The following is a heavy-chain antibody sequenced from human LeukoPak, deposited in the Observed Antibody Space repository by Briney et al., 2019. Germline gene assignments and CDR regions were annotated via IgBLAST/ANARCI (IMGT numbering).Heavy chain of an antibody. Sequence: AASVKVSCKASGGTFSSYAISWVRQAPGQGLEWMGGIIPIFGTANYAQKFQGRVTITAGESTSTAYMELSSLRSEDTAVYYCARDSHYDFWSGYYSFDYWGQGTLVTVSS. V-gene: IGHV1-69*01. CDR3: ARDSHYDFWSGYYSFDY. CDR1: GGTFSSYA. CDR2: IIPIFGTA. J-gene: IGHJ4*02. D-gene: IGHD3-3*01.